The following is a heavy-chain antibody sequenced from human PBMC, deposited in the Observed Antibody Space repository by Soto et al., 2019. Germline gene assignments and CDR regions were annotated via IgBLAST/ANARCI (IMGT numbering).Heavy chain of an antibody. J-gene: IGHJ4*02. CDR3: ARLVPINYHDRRYSWDF. Sequence: SETLSLTCTVSGGSISGSGFYWGWIRQPPGTGLQWIGNMFYRGSPYYNPSLRNRATISVDTYRNQISLQLTSMTATDTAVYYCARLVPINYHDRRYSWDFWGQGALVTVSS. CDR2: MFYRGSP. CDR1: GGSISGSGFY. D-gene: IGHD3-22*01. V-gene: IGHV4-39*01.